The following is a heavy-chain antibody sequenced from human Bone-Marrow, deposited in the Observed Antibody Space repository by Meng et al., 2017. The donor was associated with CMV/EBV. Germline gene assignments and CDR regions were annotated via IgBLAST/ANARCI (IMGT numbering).Heavy chain of an antibody. CDR2: ISYDGSNK. CDR3: ARELITIFGVVPGGY. D-gene: IGHD3-3*01. V-gene: IGHV3-30-3*01. CDR1: GFTVTSNY. Sequence: GGSLRLSCAASGFTVTSNYMSWVRQAPGKGLEWVAVISYDGSNKYYADSVKGRFTISRDNSKNTLYLQMNSLRAEDTAVYYCARELITIFGVVPGGYWGQGTLVTVSS. J-gene: IGHJ4*02.